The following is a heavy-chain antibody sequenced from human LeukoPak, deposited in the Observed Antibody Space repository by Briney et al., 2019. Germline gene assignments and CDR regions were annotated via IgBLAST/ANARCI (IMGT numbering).Heavy chain of an antibody. CDR3: ASMHSGSYYDSTGNFDY. J-gene: IGHJ4*02. CDR1: GFTFSSYA. CDR2: ISGSGGST. D-gene: IGHD1-26*01. Sequence: GGSLRLSCAASGFTFSSYAMSWVRQAPGKGLEWVSAISGSGGSTYYADSVKGRFTISRDNAKNTLYLQMNSLRAEDTAVYYCASMHSGSYYDSTGNFDYWGQGTLVTVSS. V-gene: IGHV3-23*01.